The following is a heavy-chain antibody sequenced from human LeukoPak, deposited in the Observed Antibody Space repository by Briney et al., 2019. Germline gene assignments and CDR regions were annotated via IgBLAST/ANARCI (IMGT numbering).Heavy chain of an antibody. V-gene: IGHV3-30-3*01. D-gene: IGHD6-19*01. Sequence: GRSLRLSCAASGFTFSSYAMHWVRQAPGKGLEWVAVISYDGSNKYYADSVKGRFTISRDNSKNTLYLQMNSLRAEDTAVYYCARDHRAIAVAGTGIYYYYGMDVWGQGTTVTVSS. CDR3: ARDHRAIAVAGTGIYYYYGMDV. CDR2: ISYDGSNK. CDR1: GFTFSSYA. J-gene: IGHJ6*02.